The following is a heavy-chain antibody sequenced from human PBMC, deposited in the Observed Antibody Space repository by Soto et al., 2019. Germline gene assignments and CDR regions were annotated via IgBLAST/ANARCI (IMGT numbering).Heavy chain of an antibody. CDR2: IKSKTDGGTT. D-gene: IGHD4-17*01. Sequence: PGGSLRLSCAASGFTFSNAWMNWVRQAPGKGLEWVGRIKSKTDGGTTDYAAPVKGRFTISRDDSKNTLYLQMNSLKTEDTAVYYCTTDYGDYIYYYYGMDVWGQGTTVTVSS. J-gene: IGHJ6*02. V-gene: IGHV3-15*07. CDR3: TTDYGDYIYYYYGMDV. CDR1: GFTFSNAW.